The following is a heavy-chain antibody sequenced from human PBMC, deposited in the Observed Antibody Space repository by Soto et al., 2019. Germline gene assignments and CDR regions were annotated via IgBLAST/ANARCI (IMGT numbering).Heavy chain of an antibody. CDR2: ISAYNGNT. V-gene: IGHV1-18*01. D-gene: IGHD3-3*01. CDR3: ARDRGTEYYDFWSGLYWFYP. J-gene: IGHJ5*02. CDR1: GYTFTSYG. Sequence: ASVKVSCKASGYTFTSYGISWVRQAPGQGLEWMGWISAYNGNTNYAQKLQGRVTMTTDTSTSTAYMELRSLRSDDTAVYYCARDRGTEYYDFWSGLYWFYPWGQGTLVTVSS.